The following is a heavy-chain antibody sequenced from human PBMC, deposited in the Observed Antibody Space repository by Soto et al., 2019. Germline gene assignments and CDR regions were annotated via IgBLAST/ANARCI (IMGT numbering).Heavy chain of an antibody. CDR3: ARSRRGTVINFDY. V-gene: IGHV1-18*01. D-gene: IGHD4-17*01. CDR2: IIAIFGKA. J-gene: IGHJ4*02. Sequence: ASVKVSCKASGYTFTSYGISWVRQAPGQGLEWMGWIIAIFGKANYAQKFQGRVTITTDTSTSTAYMELSSLRSEDTAVYYCARSRRGTVINFDYWGQGTLVTVSS. CDR1: GYTFTSYG.